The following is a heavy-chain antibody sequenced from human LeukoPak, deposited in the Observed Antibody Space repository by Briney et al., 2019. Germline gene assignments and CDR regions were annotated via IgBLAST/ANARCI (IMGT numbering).Heavy chain of an antibody. CDR2: IWYDGSNK. Sequence: GGSLRLSCAASGFTFSSYGMHWVRQAPGKRLEWVAVIWYDGSNKYYADSVKGRFTISRDNSKNTLYLQMNSLRAEDTAVYYCAASSSGYCDYWGQGTLVTVSS. CDR1: GFTFSSYG. J-gene: IGHJ4*02. D-gene: IGHD3-22*01. V-gene: IGHV3-33*01. CDR3: AASSSGYCDY.